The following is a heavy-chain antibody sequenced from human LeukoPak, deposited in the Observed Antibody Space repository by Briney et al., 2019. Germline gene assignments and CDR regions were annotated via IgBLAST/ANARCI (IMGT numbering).Heavy chain of an antibody. CDR1: GASITSGGYY. D-gene: IGHD1-7*01. V-gene: IGHV4-31*03. CDR2: IFHSGKT. J-gene: IGHJ4*02. Sequence: PSETLSLTCTVSGASITSGGYYWSWLRQFPGKGLEWIGYIFHSGKTYYNPSPKSRLNMSVDTSKNHFSLSLRSVTAADTAVYFCARVPPWEATFFSTWKYHFDQWGQGTLVTV. CDR3: ARVPPWEATFFSTWKYHFDQ.